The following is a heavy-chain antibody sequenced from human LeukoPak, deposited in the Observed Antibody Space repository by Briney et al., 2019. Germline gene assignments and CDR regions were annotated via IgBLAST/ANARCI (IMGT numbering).Heavy chain of an antibody. Sequence: PSETLSLTCTVSGGSISSYYWSWIRQPPGKGLEWIGYFYYSRSTNYSPYLKSRVTISADTSKNQFSLKLSSVTAADTAVYYCARSEGSFEYYFDYWGQGTLVTVSS. CDR2: FYYSRST. CDR1: GGSISSYY. J-gene: IGHJ4*02. V-gene: IGHV4-59*01. D-gene: IGHD3-16*02. CDR3: ARSEGSFEYYFDY.